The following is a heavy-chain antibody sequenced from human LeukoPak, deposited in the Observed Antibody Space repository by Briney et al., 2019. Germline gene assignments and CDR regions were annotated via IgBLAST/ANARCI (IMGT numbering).Heavy chain of an antibody. V-gene: IGHV4-39*01. CDR1: GGSVSTVGYD. Sequence: SETLSLTCTVSGGSVSTVGYDWGWIRQPPGKGLEWIGNIYYSGCAYFNPSLKSRVTISVDTSKYQLSLNLGSVTAADTAVYYCARHVGYNWNYADYWGQGTLVTVSS. D-gene: IGHD1-7*01. CDR2: IYYSGCA. CDR3: ARHVGYNWNYADY. J-gene: IGHJ4*02.